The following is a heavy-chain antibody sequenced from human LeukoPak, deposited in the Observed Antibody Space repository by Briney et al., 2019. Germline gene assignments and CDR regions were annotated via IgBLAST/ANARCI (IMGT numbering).Heavy chain of an antibody. J-gene: IGHJ4*02. Sequence: SETLSLTCTVSGGSISSSSYYWGWIRQPPGKGLEWIGSIYYSGSTYYNPSLKSRVTITVDTSKNQFSLKLSSVTAADTAVYYCARYGVSSGYYSQGDFWGQGTLVTVSS. CDR3: ARYGVSSGYYSQGDF. V-gene: IGHV4-39*01. D-gene: IGHD3-22*01. CDR2: IYYSGST. CDR1: GGSISSSSYY.